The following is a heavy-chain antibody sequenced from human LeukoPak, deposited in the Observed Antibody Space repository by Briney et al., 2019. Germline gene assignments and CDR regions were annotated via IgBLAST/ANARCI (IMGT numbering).Heavy chain of an antibody. D-gene: IGHD5-24*01. V-gene: IGHV3-33*01. Sequence: GGSLRLSCAASASGFTFSSYGMHWVRQAPGKGLEWVAVIWYDGSNKYYADSVKGRFTISRDNSKNTVFLQINRLRAEDSAVYYCARMATNDYYYYGMDVWGQGTTVTVSS. CDR1: GFTFSSYG. CDR3: ARMATNDYYYYGMDV. CDR2: IWYDGSNK. J-gene: IGHJ6*02.